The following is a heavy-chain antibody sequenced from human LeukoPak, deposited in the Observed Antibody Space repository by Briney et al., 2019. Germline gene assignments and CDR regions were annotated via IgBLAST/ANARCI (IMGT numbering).Heavy chain of an antibody. Sequence: PWASVKVSCKASGGTFSSYAISGVRQAPGQGRDGMGGIIPIFGTANYAQKFQGRVTITADESTSTAYMELSSLRSEDTAVYYCATTRFTVTTPRYYYGMDVWGKGTTVTVSS. CDR1: GGTFSSYA. V-gene: IGHV1-69*13. J-gene: IGHJ6*04. CDR2: IIPIFGTA. CDR3: ATTRFTVTTPRYYYGMDV. D-gene: IGHD4-11*01.